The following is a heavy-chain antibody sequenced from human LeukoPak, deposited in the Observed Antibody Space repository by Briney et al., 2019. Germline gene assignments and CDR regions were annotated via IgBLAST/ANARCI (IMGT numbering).Heavy chain of an antibody. CDR1: GFTLSTYA. J-gene: IGHJ4*02. CDR2: MSYDGSDT. V-gene: IGHV3-30*04. D-gene: IGHD3-10*01. Sequence: GGSLRLSCAASGFTLSTYAMHWVRQTPGEGLEWVAVMSYDGSDTYYADSVKGRFTISRDSSKNTLYLQMTSLRAEDTAVYYCARADFYGSGSHPPGGFDYWGQGTLVTVSS. CDR3: ARADFYGSGSHPPGGFDY.